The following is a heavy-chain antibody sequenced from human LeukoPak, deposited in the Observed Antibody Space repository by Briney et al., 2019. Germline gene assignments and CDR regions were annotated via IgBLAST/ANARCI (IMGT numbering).Heavy chain of an antibody. CDR1: GFTFSSYA. J-gene: IGHJ4*02. D-gene: IGHD5-24*01. CDR3: ANVLGRITDY. V-gene: IGHV3-23*01. CDR2: ISGSGGST. Sequence: GGSQRLSCAASGFTFSSYAMSWVRQAPGKGLEWVSAISGSGGSTYYADSVKGRFTISRDNSKNTLYLQMNSLRAEDTAVYYCANVLGRITDYWGQGTLVTVSS.